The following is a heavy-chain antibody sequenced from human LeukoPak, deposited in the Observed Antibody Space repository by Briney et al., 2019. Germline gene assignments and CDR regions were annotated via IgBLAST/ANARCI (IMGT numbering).Heavy chain of an antibody. CDR3: AKGVLDYSIGWPNWFDP. Sequence: GGSLRLSCAASGFTFRTYAMSWVRQAPGKGLEWVSTISGSGGNTYYADSVKGRFTISRDNSKTTLYLQMNSLRAEDTAVYYCAKGVLDYSIGWPNWFDPWGQGTLVAVSS. V-gene: IGHV3-23*01. D-gene: IGHD6-19*01. CDR1: GFTFRTYA. J-gene: IGHJ5*02. CDR2: ISGSGGNT.